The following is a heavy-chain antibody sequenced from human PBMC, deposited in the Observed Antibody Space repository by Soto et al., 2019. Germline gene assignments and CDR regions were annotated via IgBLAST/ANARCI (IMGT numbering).Heavy chain of an antibody. J-gene: IGHJ6*02. CDR2: INPNSGGT. CDR3: AREPYYDFWSGYYTYGMDV. V-gene: IGHV1-2*04. CDR1: GYTFTGYY. D-gene: IGHD3-3*01. Sequence: ASLKVSCKASGYTFTGYYMHWVRQAPGQGLEWMGWINPNSGGTNYAQKFQGWVTMTRDTSISTAYMELSRLRSDDTAVYYCAREPYYDFWSGYYTYGMDVWGQGTTVTVSS.